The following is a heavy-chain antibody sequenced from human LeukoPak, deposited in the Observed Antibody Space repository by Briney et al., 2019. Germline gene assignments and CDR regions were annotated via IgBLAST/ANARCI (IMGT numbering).Heavy chain of an antibody. CDR3: ARAREDYDILTGYYTD. CDR2: ISYDGSNK. D-gene: IGHD3-9*01. V-gene: IGHV3-30-3*01. J-gene: IGHJ4*02. Sequence: GGSLRLSCAASGFTFSSYAMHWVRQAPGKGLEWVAVISYDGSNKYYADSVKGRFTISRDNSKNTLYLQMNSLRAEDTAVYYCARAREDYDILTGYYTDWGQGTLVTVSS. CDR1: GFTFSSYA.